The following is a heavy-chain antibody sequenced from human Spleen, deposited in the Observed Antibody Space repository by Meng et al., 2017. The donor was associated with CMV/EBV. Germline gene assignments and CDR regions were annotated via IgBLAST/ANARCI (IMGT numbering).Heavy chain of an antibody. Sequence: GESLKISCAASGFTFSNYGMHWVRQPPGKGLEWVAVIWYDGSKKYYADSVKGRFTISRDNSKNTLYLQMNSLRAEDTAVYYCAKDLEVYGGHSYGDYWGRGTLVTVSS. J-gene: IGHJ4*02. CDR2: IWYDGSKK. CDR1: GFTFSNYG. D-gene: IGHD2-21*02. V-gene: IGHV3-33*06. CDR3: AKDLEVYGGHSYGDY.